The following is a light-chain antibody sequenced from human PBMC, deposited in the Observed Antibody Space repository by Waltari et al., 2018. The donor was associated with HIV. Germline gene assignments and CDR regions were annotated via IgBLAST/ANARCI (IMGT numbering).Light chain of an antibody. CDR1: SSNIGYNY. CDR2: RNT. V-gene: IGLV1-47*01. CDR3: VAWDDSLSGHVV. J-gene: IGLJ2*01. Sequence: QAVLTQPPSASGTPGQRVTISCSGSSSNIGYNYVYWYQQIPGTAPNLLIYRNTRRPSGVPDRFSGAKSGTSASLTISGLRSDDEADYYCVAWDDSLSGHVVIGGGTKLTVL.